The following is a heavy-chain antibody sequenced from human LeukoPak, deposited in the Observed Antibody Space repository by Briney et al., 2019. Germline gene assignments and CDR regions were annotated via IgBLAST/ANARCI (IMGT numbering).Heavy chain of an antibody. J-gene: IGHJ5*02. V-gene: IGHV6-1*01. D-gene: IGHD6-6*01. CDR2: TYYRSKWYT. CDR3: ASDPTLGSSSTNWFAL. Sequence: SQTLSLTCAISGDSVSSNSAAWNWIRQSPSRGLEWLGRTYYRSKWYTDYAISVKSRLTINADTSKNQFSLQLRSVTPEDTAVYFCASDPTLGSSSTNWFALWGQGTLVTVSS. CDR1: GDSVSSNSAA.